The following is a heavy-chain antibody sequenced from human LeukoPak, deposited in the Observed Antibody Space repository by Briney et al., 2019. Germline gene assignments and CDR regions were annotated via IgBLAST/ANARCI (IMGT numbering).Heavy chain of an antibody. CDR1: GFTLSSHT. CDR3: ARGSDWFDP. V-gene: IGHV3-48*01. Sequence: GGSLRLSCAASGFTLSSHTMNWVRQAPGKGLEWVSDISRSSSEIHYADSVTGRFTISRDNSKNTLYLQMNSLRAEDTAVYYCARGSDWFDPWGQGTLVTVSS. J-gene: IGHJ5*02. CDR2: ISRSSSEI.